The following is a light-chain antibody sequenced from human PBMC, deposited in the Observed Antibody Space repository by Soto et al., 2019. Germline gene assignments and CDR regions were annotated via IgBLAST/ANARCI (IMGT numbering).Light chain of an antibody. CDR1: QGISNY. Sequence: DIQMTQSPSSLSASVGDRVTITCRASQGISNYLAGYQQKPGKVPKLLIYAASTLQSGVPSRFSGSGSGTDFTITISSLQPEDVATYYCQKYNSAPPFTFGPGTKVDIK. J-gene: IGKJ3*01. CDR3: QKYNSAPPFT. V-gene: IGKV1-27*01. CDR2: AAS.